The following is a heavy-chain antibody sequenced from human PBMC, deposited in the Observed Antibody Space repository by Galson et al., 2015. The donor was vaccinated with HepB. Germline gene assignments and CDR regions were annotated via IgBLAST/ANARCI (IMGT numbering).Heavy chain of an antibody. CDR1: GFTFSSYI. CDR2: ISDGGSSN. D-gene: IGHD3-9*01. J-gene: IGHJ4*02. CDR3: AREYFDHSDFYSAFDC. Sequence: SLRLSCAASGFTFSSYIMHWVRQAPGKGLEWVAFISDGGSSNHYADSVKGRFTISRDNSQNTLFLQMNSLRAEDTAVYYCAREYFDHSDFYSAFDCWGQGTLVTVSS. V-gene: IGHV3-30-3*01.